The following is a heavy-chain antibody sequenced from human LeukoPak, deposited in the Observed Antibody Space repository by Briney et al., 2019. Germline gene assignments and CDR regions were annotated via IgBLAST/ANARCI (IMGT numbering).Heavy chain of an antibody. CDR2: IYYSGST. J-gene: IGHJ4*02. V-gene: IGHV4-59*01. Sequence: PSETLSLTCTVSGGSISSYYWSWIRQPPGKGLEWIGYIYYSGSTNYNPSLKSRVTISVDTSKNQFSLKLSSVTAADTAVYYCVRMIGDYWGQGTLVTVSS. D-gene: IGHD3-16*01. CDR1: GGSISSYY. CDR3: VRMIGDY.